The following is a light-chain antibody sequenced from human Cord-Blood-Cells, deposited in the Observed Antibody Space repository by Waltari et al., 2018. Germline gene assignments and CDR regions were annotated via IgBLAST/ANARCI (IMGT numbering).Light chain of an antibody. CDR1: SLRSHY. Sequence: SSELTQDPAVSVALGQTVRITCQGDSLRSHYASLYQQKPGQAPVLVIYGKNNRPSGIPDRFSGSSSGNTASLTITGAQAEDEADYYCNSRDSSGNHLGVFGGGTKLTVL. CDR3: NSRDSSGNHLGV. CDR2: GKN. J-gene: IGLJ2*01. V-gene: IGLV3-19*01.